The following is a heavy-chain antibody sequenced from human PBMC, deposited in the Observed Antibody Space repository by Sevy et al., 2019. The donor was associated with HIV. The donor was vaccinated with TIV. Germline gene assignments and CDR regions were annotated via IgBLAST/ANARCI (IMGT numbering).Heavy chain of an antibody. J-gene: IGHJ5*02. D-gene: IGHD2-2*01. CDR1: DGSFSGYY. CDR2: INQSGIT. V-gene: IGHV4-34*01. CDR3: ARSPPVVVVPGAPSWFDP. Sequence: SQTLSLTCAVHDGSFSGYYWNWIRQLPGKGLEWIGEINQSGITYYNPSLKSRVTISVDTSKKQFSLKLNSVTAVDSAVYFCARSPPVVVVPGAPSWFDPWGQGTLVTVSS.